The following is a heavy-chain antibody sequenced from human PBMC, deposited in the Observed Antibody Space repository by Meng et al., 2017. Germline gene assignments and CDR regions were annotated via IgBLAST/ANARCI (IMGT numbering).Heavy chain of an antibody. CDR1: GGSISSYY. CDR3: ARGAIERWLQETYYYYGMDV. Sequence: SETLSLTCTVSGGSISSYYWSWIRQPPGKGLEWIGHIYYSGSTNYNPSLKSRVTISVDTSKNQFSLKLSSVTAADTAVYYCARGAIERWLQETYYYYGMDVWGQGTTVTVSS. J-gene: IGHJ6*02. V-gene: IGHV4-59*01. D-gene: IGHD5-24*01. CDR2: IYYSGST.